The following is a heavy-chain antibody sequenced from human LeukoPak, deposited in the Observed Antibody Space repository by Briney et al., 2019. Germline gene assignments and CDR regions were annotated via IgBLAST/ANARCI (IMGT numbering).Heavy chain of an antibody. V-gene: IGHV3-30-3*01. D-gene: IGHD2-15*01. CDR1: GFTFSSSA. CDR3: ARDVRYSFDY. Sequence: TSLRLSCVASGFTFSSSAIHWVRQAPGKGLEWVAAISYDGSDKYYADSVKGRFSISRDNSKNTLFLQMNSLRTEDTAAYYCARDVRYSFDYWGQGTLVTVSS. CDR2: ISYDGSDK. J-gene: IGHJ4*02.